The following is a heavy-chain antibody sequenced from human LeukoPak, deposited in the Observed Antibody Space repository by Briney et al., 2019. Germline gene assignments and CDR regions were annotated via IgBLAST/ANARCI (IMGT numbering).Heavy chain of an antibody. V-gene: IGHV1-2*02. CDR1: GYTFTGYY. J-gene: IGHJ4*02. CDR3: ARRVNADHSWYFDY. D-gene: IGHD1-14*01. CDR2: IYPKSGAT. Sequence: ASVKVSCKASGYTFTGYYMHWLRQAPGEGLEWMGWIYPKSGATNYAQKFRGRVTMTRDTSISTLYMEVSRLRSDDKAVYYCARRVNADHSWYFDYWGQGTLVTVSS.